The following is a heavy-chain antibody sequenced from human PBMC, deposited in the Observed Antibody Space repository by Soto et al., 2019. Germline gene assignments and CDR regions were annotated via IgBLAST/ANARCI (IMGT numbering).Heavy chain of an antibody. CDR3: VREGDYSDNNGYPLFDY. V-gene: IGHV4-4*07. D-gene: IGHD3-22*01. J-gene: IGHJ4*02. CDR2: IFGSGET. CDR1: GASMSNYY. Sequence: QVQLQESGPGLLKPSETLSLTCTVSGASMSNYYWSWIRQPAGKGLEWIGRIFGSGETYYNPSLKSRVILSVDLSKSQFSLELTSVIAADTAVYFCVREGDYSDNNGYPLFDYWGQGTLVTVSP.